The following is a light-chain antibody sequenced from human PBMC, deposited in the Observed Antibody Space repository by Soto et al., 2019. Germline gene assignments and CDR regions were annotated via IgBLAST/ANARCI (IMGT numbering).Light chain of an antibody. Sequence: EIVLTQSPGTLSLSPGETATLSCRASQSVGSSYLAWYQQKPGQAPRLLIYGASSRATGIPDRFSGSGSGTDFTLSISRVEPEDSAVYYCQQYTSSPITFGQGTRLEIK. CDR2: GAS. CDR1: QSVGSSY. V-gene: IGKV3-20*01. J-gene: IGKJ5*01. CDR3: QQYTSSPIT.